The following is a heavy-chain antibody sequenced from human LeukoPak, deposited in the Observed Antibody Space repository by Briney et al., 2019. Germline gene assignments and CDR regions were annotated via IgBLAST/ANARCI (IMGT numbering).Heavy chain of an antibody. V-gene: IGHV3-7*01. Sequence: PGGSLTLSCAVSGFTSSTAWLTWVRQAPGKGPEWVADMRQDGSDKYYLDSVKGRFTISRDNAKNTLYLQMNSLRAEDTAVYYCAREGALDAFDIWGQGTMVTVSS. CDR2: MRQDGSDK. CDR3: AREGALDAFDI. J-gene: IGHJ3*02. CDR1: GFTSSTAW.